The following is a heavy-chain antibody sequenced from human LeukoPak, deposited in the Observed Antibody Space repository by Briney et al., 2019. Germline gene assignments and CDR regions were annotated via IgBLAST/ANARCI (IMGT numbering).Heavy chain of an antibody. D-gene: IGHD6-13*01. CDR2: IIPIFGTA. V-gene: IGHV1-69*05. CDR1: GGTFSSYA. CDR3: ARATYSNDAFDI. J-gene: IGHJ3*02. Sequence: EASVKVSCTASGGTFSSYAISWVRQAPGQGLEWMGGIIPIFGTANYAQKFQGRVTMTTDTSTSTAYMGLRSLRSDDTAVYYCARATYSNDAFDIWGQGTMVTVSS.